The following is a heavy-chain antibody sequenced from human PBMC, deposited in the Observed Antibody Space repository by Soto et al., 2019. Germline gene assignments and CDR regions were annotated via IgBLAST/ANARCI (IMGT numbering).Heavy chain of an antibody. D-gene: IGHD1-1*01. CDR3: AKSPGGYYYGMDV. V-gene: IGHV3-9*01. J-gene: IGHJ6*02. Sequence: PGGSLRLSCAASGFTFSSYAMSWVRQAPGKGLEWVSGITWNSNNIGYADSVKGRFTISRDNAKNSLFLQLNSLRVEDTALYYCAKSPGGYYYGMDVWGQGTTVTVSS. CDR2: ITWNSNNI. CDR1: GFTFSSYA.